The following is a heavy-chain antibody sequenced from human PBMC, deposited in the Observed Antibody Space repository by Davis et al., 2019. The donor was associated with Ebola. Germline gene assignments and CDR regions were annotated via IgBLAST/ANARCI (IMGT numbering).Heavy chain of an antibody. CDR3: GRHASRAGPYYGLDV. Sequence: SETLSLTCTVSGDSISDYYWSWIRQPPGKGLEWIGEINHSGSTNYNPSLKSRVTISVDTSKNQFSLQLTSVTAADTAKYYCGRHASRAGPYYGLDVWGQGTTVTVSS. CDR2: INHSGST. J-gene: IGHJ6*02. V-gene: IGHV4-34*01. CDR1: GDSISDYY.